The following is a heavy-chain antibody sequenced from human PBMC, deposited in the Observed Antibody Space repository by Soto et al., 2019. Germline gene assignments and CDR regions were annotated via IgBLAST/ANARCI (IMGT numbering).Heavy chain of an antibody. CDR1: GFTFSSYA. CDR2: ISGSGGST. J-gene: IGHJ4*02. D-gene: IGHD6-13*01. Sequence: GGSLRLSCAAPGFTFSSYAISWVRQAPGKGLEWVSAISGSGGSTYYADSVKGRFTISRDNSKNTLYLQMNSLRAEDTAVYYCAKGLQYSSSFFDYWGQGTLVTVSS. V-gene: IGHV3-23*01. CDR3: AKGLQYSSSFFDY.